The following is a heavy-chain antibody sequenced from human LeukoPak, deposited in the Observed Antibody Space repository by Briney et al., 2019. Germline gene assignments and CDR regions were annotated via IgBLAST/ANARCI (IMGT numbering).Heavy chain of an antibody. V-gene: IGHV4-39*01. D-gene: IGHD5-24*01. CDR2: INHIGST. J-gene: IGHJ4*02. CDR3: ARHIPSPELQFYFDY. CDR1: GGSISSSSYY. Sequence: SETLSLTCTVSGGSISSSSYYWGWIRQPPGKGLEWIGEINHIGSTNYNPSLKSRVTISVDTSKNQFSLKLSSVIAADTAFYYCARHIPSPELQFYFDYWDQGTLVTVSS.